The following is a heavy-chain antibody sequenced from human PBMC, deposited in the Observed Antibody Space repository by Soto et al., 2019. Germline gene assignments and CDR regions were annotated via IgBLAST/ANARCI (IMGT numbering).Heavy chain of an antibody. CDR3: ERTFYGMDV. V-gene: IGHV3-21*01. J-gene: IGHJ6*02. Sequence: VGSLRLSCAASGFTFSSHNMNWVRQAPGKGLEWVSSISRSSSDIYYADSVKGRFTISRDNAKNSLYLQMNSLRAEDTAVYYCERTFYGMDVWGQGTTVTVSS. CDR1: GFTFSSHN. CDR2: ISRSSSDI.